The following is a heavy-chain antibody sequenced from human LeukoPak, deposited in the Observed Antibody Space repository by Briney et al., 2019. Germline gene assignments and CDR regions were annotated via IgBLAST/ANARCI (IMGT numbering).Heavy chain of an antibody. CDR1: GFTFSSYG. J-gene: IGHJ3*02. Sequence: GGSLRLSCAASGFTFSSYGRHWVRQAPGKGLEWVAVIWYDGSNKYYADSVKGRFTISRDNSKNTLYLQMNSLRAEDTAVYYCAKDTLSGDSSGNDAFHIWGQGTMVTVSS. V-gene: IGHV3-33*06. CDR2: IWYDGSNK. CDR3: AKDTLSGDSSGNDAFHI. D-gene: IGHD3-22*01.